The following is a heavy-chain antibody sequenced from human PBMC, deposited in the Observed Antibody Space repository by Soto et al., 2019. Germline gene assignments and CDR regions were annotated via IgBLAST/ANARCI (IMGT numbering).Heavy chain of an antibody. J-gene: IGHJ3*02. CDR1: GYTFTDYA. Sequence: ASVKVSCKASGYTFTDYAIFWLRQAPGQRLEWMGWINPVNGNTKYAQNFQVRVIITRDTSASTAYMELSSLRSEDSAVYYCARGVRAVAGTTYDAFDIWGQGTLVT. CDR2: INPVNGNT. D-gene: IGHD6-19*01. CDR3: ARGVRAVAGTTYDAFDI. V-gene: IGHV1-3*01.